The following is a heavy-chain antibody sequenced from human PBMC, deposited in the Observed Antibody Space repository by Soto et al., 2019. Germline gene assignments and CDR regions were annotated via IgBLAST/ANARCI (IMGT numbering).Heavy chain of an antibody. D-gene: IGHD1-26*01. CDR1: GFSFNSYS. CDR2: ISTSSSYI. V-gene: IGHV3-21*01. J-gene: IGHJ4*02. CDR3: ARVVGATASDY. Sequence: GGSLRLSCAASGFSFNSYSMNWVRQAPGKGLEWVSSISTSSSYIYYADSVKGRFTISRDNAKNSLYLQMNSLRAEDTAVYYCARVVGATASDYWGQGTLVTVSS.